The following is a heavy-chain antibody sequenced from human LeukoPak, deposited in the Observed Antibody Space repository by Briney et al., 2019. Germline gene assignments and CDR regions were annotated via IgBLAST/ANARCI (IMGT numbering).Heavy chain of an antibody. CDR2: IGSKANSYAT. CDR3: TQDNGY. D-gene: IGHD2-15*01. CDR1: GFTFSGSA. V-gene: IGHV3-73*01. J-gene: IGHJ4*02. Sequence: PGGSLRLSCAASGFTFSGSAMHWVRQASGKGLEWVGRIGSKANSYATAYAASVKGRFAISREDSKNTAYLQMNSLKTEDTAIYFCTQDNGYWGQGTQVTVSS.